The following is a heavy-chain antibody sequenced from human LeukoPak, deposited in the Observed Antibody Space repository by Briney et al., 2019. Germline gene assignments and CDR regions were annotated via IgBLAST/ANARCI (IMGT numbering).Heavy chain of an antibody. CDR1: GGSISSYY. D-gene: IGHD3-22*01. V-gene: IGHV4-4*07. J-gene: IGHJ4*02. Sequence: SETLSLTCTVSGGSISSYYWSWIRQPAGKGLEWIGRIYTSGSTNYNPSLKSRVTISVDRSKNQFSLKLSSVTAADTAVYYCARSNYYDSSGYYPAFDYWGQGTLVTVSS. CDR3: ARSNYYDSSGYYPAFDY. CDR2: IYTSGST.